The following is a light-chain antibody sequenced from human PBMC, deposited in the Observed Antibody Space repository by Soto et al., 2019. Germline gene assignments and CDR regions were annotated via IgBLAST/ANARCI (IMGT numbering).Light chain of an antibody. V-gene: IGKV3-20*01. CDR1: RSLSNSY. J-gene: IGKJ3*01. CDR3: QQSGNTPFT. Sequence: EICFAQSPGPLSFSPGERAPPSRGASRSLSNSYIAWYQQKPGQAPRLLIYGASNRATGIADRFRGSGSGTDFALTISRLEPEDFAVYYCQQSGNTPFTFGPGTKVDIK. CDR2: GAS.